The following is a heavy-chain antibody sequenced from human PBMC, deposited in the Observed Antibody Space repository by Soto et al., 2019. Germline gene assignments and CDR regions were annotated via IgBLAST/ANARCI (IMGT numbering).Heavy chain of an antibody. V-gene: IGHV3-23*01. CDR1: GFSFSRHA. Sequence: EVQLLESGGGLVQPGGSLRLSCAASGFSFSRHAMSWVRQAPGKGLEWVSTISSGGTTYYADSVKGRFTISRDNSKNTQSLPMNSLGAEDTAVYYCAKLGYCSGGTCYLDYYYGVDVWGQGTTVTVSS. J-gene: IGHJ6*02. D-gene: IGHD2-15*01. CDR3: AKLGYCSGGTCYLDYYYGVDV. CDR2: ISSGGTT.